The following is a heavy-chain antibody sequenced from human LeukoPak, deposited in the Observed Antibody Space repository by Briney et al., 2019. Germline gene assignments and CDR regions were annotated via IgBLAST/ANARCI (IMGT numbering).Heavy chain of an antibody. J-gene: IGHJ4*02. D-gene: IGHD4-17*01. CDR2: IYYTGST. Sequence: PSETLSLTCTVSGGSISSYYWTWIRQPPGKGLEWIGYIYYTGSTDYNPSLKSRVTILVDTSKNQFSLKLSSLTAADTAVYYCARFYYGDFNFDYWGQGTLVTFSS. CDR3: ARFYYGDFNFDY. V-gene: IGHV4-59*01. CDR1: GGSISSYY.